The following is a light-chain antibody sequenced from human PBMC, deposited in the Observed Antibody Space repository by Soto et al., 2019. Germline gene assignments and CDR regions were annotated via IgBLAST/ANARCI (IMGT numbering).Light chain of an antibody. CDR3: QQFGRSPPSWT. Sequence: ESVLTQSPGTLSLSPGERATLSCRASQSVSSNYLAWYQQKPGQAPRLLIYGASSRATGTPDRFSGSGSGTDFNLTISRLEPEDFALYYCQQFGRSPPSWTFGQGTKLEIK. V-gene: IGKV3-20*01. J-gene: IGKJ1*01. CDR1: QSVSSNY. CDR2: GAS.